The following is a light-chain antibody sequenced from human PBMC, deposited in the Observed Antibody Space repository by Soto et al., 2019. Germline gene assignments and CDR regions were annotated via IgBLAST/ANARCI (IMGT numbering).Light chain of an antibody. Sequence: DIQMTQSPSSLSASVGDRVTITCRASQHISDYINWYQQKPGKPPKLLIYAQSNLQSGVPSRFTGSRSGTAFSLTITSLQVEDFATYYCQQSYSAPQTFGQGTKVEIK. J-gene: IGKJ1*01. CDR2: AQS. V-gene: IGKV1-39*01. CDR3: QQSYSAPQT. CDR1: QHISDY.